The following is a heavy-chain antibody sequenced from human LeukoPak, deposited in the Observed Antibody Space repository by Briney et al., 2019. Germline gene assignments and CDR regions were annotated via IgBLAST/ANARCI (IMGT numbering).Heavy chain of an antibody. CDR1: GGTFNNYA. CDR2: IIPFFGAA. V-gene: IGHV1-69*05. Sequence: SVKVSCKASGGTFNNYAYNWVRQAPGQGLEWMGGIIPFFGAANYTQKFQGRVTITTDESTSTAYMDLSSLRSEDTAVYYCARGGGAAAGKTYYYYYMDVWGKGTTVTVSS. D-gene: IGHD6-13*01. J-gene: IGHJ6*03. CDR3: ARGGGAAAGKTYYYYYMDV.